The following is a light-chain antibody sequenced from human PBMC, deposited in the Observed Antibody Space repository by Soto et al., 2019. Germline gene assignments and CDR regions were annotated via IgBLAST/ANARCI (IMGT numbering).Light chain of an antibody. CDR1: SSNIGAGYD. Sequence: QSVLTQPPSVSGAPGQRVTISCTGSSSNIGAGYDVHWYQQLPGTAPKLLIYGNSNRPSGVPDRFAGCKSGTSASLAITRLQAEDEADYYCQSYDTSLSVVVFGGGTKVTLL. CDR3: QSYDTSLSVVV. J-gene: IGLJ2*01. CDR2: GNS. V-gene: IGLV1-40*01.